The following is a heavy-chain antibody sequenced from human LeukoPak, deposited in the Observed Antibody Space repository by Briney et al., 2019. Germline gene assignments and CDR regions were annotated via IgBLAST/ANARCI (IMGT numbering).Heavy chain of an antibody. CDR2: IYYSGST. Sequence: SETLSLTCTVSGGSISSYYWSWIRQPPGKGLEWIGYIYYSGSTNYNPSLKSRVTISVDTSKNQFSLKLSSVTAPNTAVYSCASHSPPNYDILTGYYREYFDYWGQGTLVTVSS. J-gene: IGHJ4*02. V-gene: IGHV4-59*08. D-gene: IGHD3-9*01. CDR3: ASHSPPNYDILTGYYREYFDY. CDR1: GGSISSYY.